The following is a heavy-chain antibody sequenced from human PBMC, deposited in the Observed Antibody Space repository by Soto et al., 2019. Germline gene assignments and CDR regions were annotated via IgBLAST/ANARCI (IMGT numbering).Heavy chain of an antibody. CDR3: AREPATAKPEGVDF. Sequence: ASVKVSCKASGYTFSDYYIHWVRQAPGQGLEWMGWINLNSGGTKYAPKFQGGVTMTRDTSITTAYMELSRLRSGDTAVCYCAREPATAKPEGVDFWGQGTLVTVSS. J-gene: IGHJ4*02. CDR2: INLNSGGT. CDR1: GYTFSDYY. V-gene: IGHV1-2*02. D-gene: IGHD1-1*01.